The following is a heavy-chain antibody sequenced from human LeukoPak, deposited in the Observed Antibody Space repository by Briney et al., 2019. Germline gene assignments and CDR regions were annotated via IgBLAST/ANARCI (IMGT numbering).Heavy chain of an antibody. CDR3: ARGSPAYGSGSVPPNYYYYMDV. D-gene: IGHD3-10*01. CDR1: GGTFSSYA. Sequence: SVKVSCKASGGTFSSYAISWVRQAPGQGLEWMGGIIPIFGTANYAQKFQGRVTITADESTSTAYMELSSLRSEDTAVYYCARGSPAYGSGSVPPNYYYYMDVWGKGTTVTVSS. J-gene: IGHJ6*03. CDR2: IIPIFGTA. V-gene: IGHV1-69*13.